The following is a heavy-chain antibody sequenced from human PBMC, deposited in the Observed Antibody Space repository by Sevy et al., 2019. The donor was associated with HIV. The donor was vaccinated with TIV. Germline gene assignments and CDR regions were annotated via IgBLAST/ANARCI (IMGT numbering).Heavy chain of an antibody. CDR1: GGTFTNYG. V-gene: IGHV1-69*13. CDR3: ARDPRRSDDRCWFDP. D-gene: IGHD3-3*01. CDR2: ITPIFGTV. Sequence: ASVKVSCKASGGTFTNYGFTWVRQAPGQGLEWMGGITPIFGTVNYAQKFQGRVTMTADESTSTVYMELSSLTSEDTAVYYCARDPRRSDDRCWFDPWGQGTLVTVSS. J-gene: IGHJ5*02.